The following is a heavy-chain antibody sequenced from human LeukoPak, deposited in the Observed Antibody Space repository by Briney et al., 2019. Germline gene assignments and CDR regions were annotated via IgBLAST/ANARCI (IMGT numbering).Heavy chain of an antibody. J-gene: IGHJ4*02. CDR3: ARGVPYDSWSGPHYSDY. Sequence: PGGSLRLSCAASRFTLSTYGMSWVRQAPGKGLEWVAHIKQDGSQEYYVDSVKGRFTISRDSAKNSLYLQMNSLRAEDTAVYYCARGVPYDSWSGPHYSDYWGQGTLVTVSS. CDR2: IKQDGSQE. CDR1: RFTLSTYG. V-gene: IGHV3-7*01. D-gene: IGHD3-3*01.